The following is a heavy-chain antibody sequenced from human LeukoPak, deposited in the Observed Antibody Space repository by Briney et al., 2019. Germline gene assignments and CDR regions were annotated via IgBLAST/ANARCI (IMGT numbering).Heavy chain of an antibody. D-gene: IGHD3-16*01. Sequence: GESLKISCKGSGYSFTAYWIGWVRQMPGKGLELMGITYPHDSDTRYSPSFQGQVTISADKSISTAYLQWSSLKASDTAMYYCARHEGGRPHGIEIWGQGTMVTVSS. CDR1: GYSFTAYW. J-gene: IGHJ3*02. CDR2: TYPHDSDT. CDR3: ARHEGGRPHGIEI. V-gene: IGHV5-51*01.